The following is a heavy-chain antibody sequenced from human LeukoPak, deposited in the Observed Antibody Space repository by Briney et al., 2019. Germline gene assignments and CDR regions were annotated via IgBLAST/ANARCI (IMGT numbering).Heavy chain of an antibody. V-gene: IGHV5-51*01. CDR2: IYPGDSDT. CDR3: ARHNNYYDSSGYPFDAFDI. J-gene: IGHJ3*02. CDR1: GYSFTSYW. D-gene: IGHD3-22*01. Sequence: GESLKISCKGSGYSFTSYWIGWVRQMPGKGLVWMGIIYPGDSDTRYSPSFQGQVTISADKSISTAYLQWSSLKASDTAMYYCARHNNYYDSSGYPFDAFDIWGQGTMVTVSS.